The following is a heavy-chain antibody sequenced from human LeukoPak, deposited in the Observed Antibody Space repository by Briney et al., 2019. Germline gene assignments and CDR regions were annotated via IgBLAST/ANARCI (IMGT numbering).Heavy chain of an antibody. Sequence: VASVKVSCKASGYTFTGYYKHWVRQAPGQGLEWMGWINPNSGGTNYAQKFQGRVTMTRDTSISTAYMELSRLRSDDTAVYYCARVSVVPAGFDPWGQGTLVTVSS. J-gene: IGHJ5*02. CDR1: GYTFTGYY. D-gene: IGHD2-2*01. V-gene: IGHV1-2*02. CDR2: INPNSGGT. CDR3: ARVSVVPAGFDP.